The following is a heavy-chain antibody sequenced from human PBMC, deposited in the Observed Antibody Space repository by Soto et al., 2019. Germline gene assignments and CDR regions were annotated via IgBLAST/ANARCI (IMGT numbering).Heavy chain of an antibody. D-gene: IGHD2-15*01. CDR2: IIPIFGTA. Sequence: QVQLVQSGAEVKKPGSSVKVSCKASGGTFSSYAISWVRQAPGQGLEWMGGIIPIFGTANYAQKFQGRVTITADEYTSTAYVELSSLRSEDTAVYYCARGSDGGMGCSGGSCYLDAFDIWGQGTMVTVSS. J-gene: IGHJ3*02. CDR3: ARGSDGGMGCSGGSCYLDAFDI. CDR1: GGTFSSYA. V-gene: IGHV1-69*01.